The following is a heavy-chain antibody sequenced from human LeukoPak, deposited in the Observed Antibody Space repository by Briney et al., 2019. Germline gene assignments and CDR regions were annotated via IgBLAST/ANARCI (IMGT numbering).Heavy chain of an antibody. J-gene: IGHJ4*02. CDR2: ISSSGSNT. Sequence: GGSLRLSCAASGFTFSTYAMSWVRQAPGKGLEWVSLISSSGSNTYYADSVKGRFTISRDNSKNTLYLQMNSLRAEDTAVYYCARAHYGEIDYWGQGTLVTASS. CDR3: ARAHYGEIDY. V-gene: IGHV3-23*01. CDR1: GFTFSTYA. D-gene: IGHD4-17*01.